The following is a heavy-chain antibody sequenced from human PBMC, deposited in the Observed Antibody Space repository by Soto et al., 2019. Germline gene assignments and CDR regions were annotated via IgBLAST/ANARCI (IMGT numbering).Heavy chain of an antibody. D-gene: IGHD2-21*02. CDR1: GHTFTGHH. Sequence: QVQMVQSGAEVKKPGASVKVSCKASGHTFTGHHMHWVRQAPGQGLEWMGLIDLDIGDTKYAQKLQGRVNSTSDTSITPAYMELRGLRSDDTALYYCALEPTVTAGFDYWGQATLVNVSS. V-gene: IGHV1-2*02. CDR2: IDLDIGDT. J-gene: IGHJ4*02. CDR3: ALEPTVTAGFDY.